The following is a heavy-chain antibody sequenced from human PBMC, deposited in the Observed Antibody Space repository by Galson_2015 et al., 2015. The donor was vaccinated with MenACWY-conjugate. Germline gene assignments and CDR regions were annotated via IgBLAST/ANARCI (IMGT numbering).Heavy chain of an antibody. V-gene: IGHV3-23*01. J-gene: IGHJ4*02. D-gene: IGHD1-26*01. CDR2: ISGSGGST. Sequence: SLRLSCAASGFTFSSYAMSWVRQAPGKGLEWVSAISGSGGSTYYADSVKGRFTISRDNSKNTLYLQMNSLRAEDTAVYYCAKDLLGSGSYPYPLFDYWGQGTLVTVSS. CDR1: GFTFSSYA. CDR3: AKDLLGSGSYPYPLFDY.